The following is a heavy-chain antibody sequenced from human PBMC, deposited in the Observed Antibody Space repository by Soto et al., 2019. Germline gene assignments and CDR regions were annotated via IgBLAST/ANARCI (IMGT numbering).Heavy chain of an antibody. Sequence: EVQLVESGGGLIQPGGSLRLSCAASGFTVSSNYMSWVRQAPGKGLEWVSVIYSGGSTYYADSVKGRFTISRDNSKNTLYLQMNSLRAEDTALYYCARDLRSSSFPGWCFDPWGQGTLVTVSS. V-gene: IGHV3-53*01. CDR2: IYSGGST. J-gene: IGHJ5*02. D-gene: IGHD6-6*01. CDR3: ARDLRSSSFPGWCFDP. CDR1: GFTVSSNY.